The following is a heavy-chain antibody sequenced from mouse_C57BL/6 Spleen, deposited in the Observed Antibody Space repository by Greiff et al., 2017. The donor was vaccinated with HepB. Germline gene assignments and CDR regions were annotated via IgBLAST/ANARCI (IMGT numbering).Heavy chain of an antibody. CDR3: TRQRLLRYAMDY. CDR1: GYTFTDYE. V-gene: IGHV1-15*01. D-gene: IGHD1-1*01. CDR2: IDPETGGT. J-gene: IGHJ4*01. Sequence: LQQSGAELVRPGASVTLSCKASGYTFTDYEMHWVKQTPVHGLEWIGAIDPETGGTAYNQKFKGKAILTADKSSSTAYMELRSLTSEDSAVYYCTRQRLLRYAMDYWGQGTSVTVSS.